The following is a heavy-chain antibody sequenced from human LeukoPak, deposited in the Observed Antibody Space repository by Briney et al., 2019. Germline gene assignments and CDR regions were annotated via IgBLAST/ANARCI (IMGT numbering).Heavy chain of an antibody. J-gene: IGHJ3*02. CDR3: ARRRSIAAAGRVFDI. CDR2: IYHSGST. Sequence: SETLSLTCAVSGGSISSSNWWSWVRQPPGKGLEWIGVIYHSGSTNYNPSLKSRVTISVDKSKNQFSLKLSSVTAADTAVYYCARRRSIAAAGRVFDIWGQGTMVTVSS. V-gene: IGHV4-4*02. D-gene: IGHD6-13*01. CDR1: GGSISSSNW.